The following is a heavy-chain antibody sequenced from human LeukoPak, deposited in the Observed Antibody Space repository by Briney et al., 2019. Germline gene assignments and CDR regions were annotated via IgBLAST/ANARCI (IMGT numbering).Heavy chain of an antibody. Sequence: PGGSLRLSCAASGFNSGNYWMSWVRQAPGQRLEWLANIKQDGIETYYLDSVKGRFTISRDSARNLVYLQMNSLRADETAVYFCARFIASPGPDAFDIWGQGTTVTVSS. CDR1: GFNSGNYW. J-gene: IGHJ3*02. V-gene: IGHV3-7*01. CDR3: ARFIASPGPDAFDI. CDR2: IKQDGIET. D-gene: IGHD6-13*01.